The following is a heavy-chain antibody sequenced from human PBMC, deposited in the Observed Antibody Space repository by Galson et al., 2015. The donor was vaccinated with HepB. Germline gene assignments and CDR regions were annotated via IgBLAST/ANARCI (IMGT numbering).Heavy chain of an antibody. D-gene: IGHD3-16*01. CDR1: GFTFSNFW. CDR3: TTGGLGCSRGNDG. Sequence: SLRLSCAASGFTFSNFWLNWVRQAPGKGLEWVGRLKSKTDGGTADYAAPGKGRFTISRDDSKNTLYLQRNSLKTEDTAEYDSTTGGLGCSRGNDGWGQG. J-gene: IGHJ4*02. V-gene: IGHV3-15*07. CDR2: LKSKTDGGTA.